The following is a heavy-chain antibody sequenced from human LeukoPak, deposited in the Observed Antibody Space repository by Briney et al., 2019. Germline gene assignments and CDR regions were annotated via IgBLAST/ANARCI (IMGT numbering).Heavy chain of an antibody. D-gene: IGHD6-19*01. Sequence: ASVKVSCKASGYTFTGYYMHWVRQAPGQGLEWMGWINPNSGGTNYAQKFQGRVTMTRDTSTSTVYMELSSLRSEDTAVYYCARAGSSGWYYFDYWGQGTLVTVSS. CDR1: GYTFTGYY. V-gene: IGHV1-2*02. CDR3: ARAGSSGWYYFDY. CDR2: INPNSGGT. J-gene: IGHJ4*02.